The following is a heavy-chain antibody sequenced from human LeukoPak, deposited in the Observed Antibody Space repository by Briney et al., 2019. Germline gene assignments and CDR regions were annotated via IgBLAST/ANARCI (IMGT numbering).Heavy chain of an antibody. CDR2: IYYSGST. J-gene: IGHJ4*02. V-gene: IGHV4-59*01. Sequence: SETLSLTCTVSGGSISSYYWSWIRQPPGKGLEWVGYIYYSGSTNYNPSLKSRVTISVDTSKNQFSLKLTSVTAADTAVYYCARDRELGYWGQGTLVTVSS. CDR1: GGSISSYY. D-gene: IGHD3-10*01. CDR3: ARDRELGY.